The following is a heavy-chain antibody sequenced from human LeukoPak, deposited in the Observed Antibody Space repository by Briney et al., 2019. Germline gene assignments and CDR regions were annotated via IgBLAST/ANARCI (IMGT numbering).Heavy chain of an antibody. CDR2: IHYSGST. CDR3: ARYGSGSYHFDY. V-gene: IGHV4-59*01. D-gene: IGHD3-10*01. CDR1: GGSISGYY. Sequence: SETLSLTCTVSGGSISGYYWSWLRQPPGKGLEWIGFIHYSGSTNYNPSLKSRVTISVDTSKNQFFLKLSSLTAADTAVYYCARYGSGSYHFDYWGQGTLVTVSS. J-gene: IGHJ4*02.